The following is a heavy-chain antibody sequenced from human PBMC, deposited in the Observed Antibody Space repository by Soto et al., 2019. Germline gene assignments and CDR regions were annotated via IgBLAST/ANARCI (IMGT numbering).Heavy chain of an antibody. CDR1: GGSFSGYY. V-gene: IGHV4-34*01. Sequence: SETLSLPCAAYGGSFSGYYWSWIRQPPGKGLEWIGEINHSGSTNYNPSLKSRVTISVDTSKNQFSPKLSSVTAADTDVYSCARGLKGREEGTRRNWFEPWGQGTVVTSPQ. CDR2: INHSGST. D-gene: IGHD2-2*01. CDR3: ARGLKGREEGTRRNWFEP. J-gene: IGHJ5*02.